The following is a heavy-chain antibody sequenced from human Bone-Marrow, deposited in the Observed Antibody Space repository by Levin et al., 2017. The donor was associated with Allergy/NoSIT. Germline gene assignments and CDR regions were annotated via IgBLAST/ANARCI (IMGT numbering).Heavy chain of an antibody. CDR2: IYSGGST. CDR1: GFTISSNY. J-gene: IGHJ5*02. V-gene: IGHV3-53*01. CDR3: ARGWVGATQDWFDP. Sequence: GGSLRLSCAASGFTISSNYMSWVRQAPGKGLEWVSVIYSGGSTYYADSVKGRFTISRDNSKNTLYLQMNSLRAEDTAVYYCARGWVGATQDWFDPWGQGTLVTVSS. D-gene: IGHD1-26*01.